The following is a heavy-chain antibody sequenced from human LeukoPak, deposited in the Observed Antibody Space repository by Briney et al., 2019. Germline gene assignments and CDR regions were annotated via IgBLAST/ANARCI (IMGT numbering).Heavy chain of an antibody. CDR1: GGSISSSSYY. J-gene: IGHJ6*03. Sequence: SETLSLTCTVSGGSISSSSYYWSWIRQPPGKGLEWIGYIYYSGSTNYNPSLKSRVTISVDTSKNQFSLRLSSVTAADTAVYYCARALPQSSGRYYYYMDVWGKGTTVTVSS. D-gene: IGHD6-19*01. CDR3: ARALPQSSGRYYYYMDV. CDR2: IYYSGST. V-gene: IGHV4-61*01.